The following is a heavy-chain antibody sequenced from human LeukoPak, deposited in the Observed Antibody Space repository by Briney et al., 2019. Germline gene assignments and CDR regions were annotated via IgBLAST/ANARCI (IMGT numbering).Heavy chain of an antibody. CDR3: AGVECSSTSCYRGGRGDY. CDR1: GGTFSSYA. D-gene: IGHD2-2*01. J-gene: IGHJ4*02. V-gene: IGHV1-69*04. CDR2: IIPILGIA. Sequence: SVKVSCKASGGTFSSYAISWVRQAPGQGLEWMGRIIPILGIANYAQKFQGRVTITADKSTSTAYMELSSLRSEDTAVYYCAGVECSSTSCYRGGRGDYWGQGTLVTASS.